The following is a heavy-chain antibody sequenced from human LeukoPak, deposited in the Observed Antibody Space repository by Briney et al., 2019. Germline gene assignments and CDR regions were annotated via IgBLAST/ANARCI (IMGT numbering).Heavy chain of an antibody. Sequence: PGRSLRLSCAASGFTFDDYAMHWVRQAPGKGLEWVSGISWNSGSIGYADSVKGRFTISRDNAKNSLYLQMNSLRAEDMALYYCAKGAVVGDAFDIWGQGTMVTVSS. D-gene: IGHD2-2*01. CDR2: ISWNSGSI. J-gene: IGHJ3*02. V-gene: IGHV3-9*03. CDR1: GFTFDDYA. CDR3: AKGAVVGDAFDI.